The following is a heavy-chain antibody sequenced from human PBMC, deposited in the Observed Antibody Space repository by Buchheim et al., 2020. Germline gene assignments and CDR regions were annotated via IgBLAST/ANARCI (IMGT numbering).Heavy chain of an antibody. D-gene: IGHD4-17*01. V-gene: IGHV1-69*06. Sequence: QVQLVQSGAEVKKPGSSVKVSCKASGGTFSSYAISWVRQAPGQGLEWMGGIIPIFGTANYAQKFQDRVTITADKSTSTAYLELSSLRSEDTAVYYCARDVRTVTTGLDYYYYYGMDVWGQGTT. J-gene: IGHJ6*02. CDR2: IIPIFGTA. CDR3: ARDVRTVTTGLDYYYYYGMDV. CDR1: GGTFSSYA.